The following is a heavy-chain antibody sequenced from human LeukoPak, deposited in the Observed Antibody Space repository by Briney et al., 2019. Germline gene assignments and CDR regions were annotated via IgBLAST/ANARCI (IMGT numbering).Heavy chain of an antibody. J-gene: IGHJ6*02. V-gene: IGHV4-39*07. Sequence: PSETLSLTCTVSGGSISSSSYYWGWIRQPPGKGLEWIGSIYYSGSTYYNPSLKSRVTISVDTSKNQFSLKLSSVTAADTAVYYCARDRIPTYYYYYGMDVWGQGTTVTVSS. CDR2: IYYSGST. D-gene: IGHD2/OR15-2a*01. CDR1: GGSISSSSYY. CDR3: ARDRIPTYYYYYGMDV.